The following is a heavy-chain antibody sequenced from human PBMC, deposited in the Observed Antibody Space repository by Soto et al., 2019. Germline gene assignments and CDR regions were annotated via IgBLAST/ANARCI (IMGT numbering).Heavy chain of an antibody. V-gene: IGHV5-10-1*04. CDR1: GYSFTNYC. J-gene: IGHJ3*02. CDR3: ARQRIEAAFDAFDI. D-gene: IGHD6-13*01. Sequence: GESLKISCKGSGYSFTNYCINWVRQMPGKGLEWMGKIDPSDSYTNYSPSFQGQVTISADKSNTTAYLQWSGLKASDTSMYYCARQRIEAAFDAFDIWGQGTMVTVSS. CDR2: IDPSDSYT.